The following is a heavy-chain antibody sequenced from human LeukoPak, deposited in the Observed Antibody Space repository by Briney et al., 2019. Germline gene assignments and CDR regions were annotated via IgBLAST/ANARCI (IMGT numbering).Heavy chain of an antibody. CDR1: GYTFTSYA. CDR3: ARVMFWTGTNWFDP. D-gene: IGHD3-10*02. Sequence: GASVKVSCKASGYTFTSYAMHWVRQALGQRLEWMGWINAGNGNTKYSQKFQGRVTITRDTSASTAYMELSSLRSEDTAVYYCARVMFWTGTNWFDPWGQGTLVTVSS. V-gene: IGHV1-3*01. CDR2: INAGNGNT. J-gene: IGHJ5*02.